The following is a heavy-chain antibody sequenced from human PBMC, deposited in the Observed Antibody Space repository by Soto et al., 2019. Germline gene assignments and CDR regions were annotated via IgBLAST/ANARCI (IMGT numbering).Heavy chain of an antibody. CDR1: GYTFSGYY. Sequence: ASVKVSCKASGYTFSGYYMHWVRQAPGQGLEWMGWINPNSGGTNYAQKFQGWVTMTRDTSISTAYMELSRLRSDDTAVYYCARTPSISYICYLPYYFSGMVIWG. CDR3: ARTPSISYICYLPYYFSGMVI. D-gene: IGHD3-3*02. V-gene: IGHV1-2*04. J-gene: IGHJ6*01. CDR2: INPNSGGT.